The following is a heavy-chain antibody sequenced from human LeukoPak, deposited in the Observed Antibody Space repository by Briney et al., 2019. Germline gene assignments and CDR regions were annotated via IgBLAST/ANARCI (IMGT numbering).Heavy chain of an antibody. V-gene: IGHV3-21*04. Sequence: PGGSLRLSCAASGFTFSSYSMNWVRQAPGKGLEWVSSISSSSSYIYYADSVKGRFTISRDNAKNSLYLQMNSLRAEDTAVYYCAKSIYYGSGSYYRSDYWGQGTLVTVSS. CDR2: ISSSSSYI. J-gene: IGHJ4*02. CDR3: AKSIYYGSGSYYRSDY. D-gene: IGHD3-10*01. CDR1: GFTFSSYS.